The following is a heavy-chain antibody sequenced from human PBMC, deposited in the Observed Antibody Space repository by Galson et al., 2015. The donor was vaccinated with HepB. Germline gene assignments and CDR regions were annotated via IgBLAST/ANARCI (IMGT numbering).Heavy chain of an antibody. CDR3: ARPRPGYSSGWYFDY. Sequence: SLRLSCAASGFTFSSYSMNWVRQAPGKGLEWVSSISSSSSYIYYADSVKGRFTISRDNAKNSLYLQMNSLRAEDTAVYYCARPRPGYSSGWYFDYWGQGTLVTVSS. CDR2: ISSSSSYI. J-gene: IGHJ4*02. CDR1: GFTFSSYS. D-gene: IGHD6-19*01. V-gene: IGHV3-21*01.